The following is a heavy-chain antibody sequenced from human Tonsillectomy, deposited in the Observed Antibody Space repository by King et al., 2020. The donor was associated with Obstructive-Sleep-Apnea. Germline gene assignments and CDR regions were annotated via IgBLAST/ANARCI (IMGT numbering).Heavy chain of an antibody. CDR2: IRYDGSNK. J-gene: IGHJ6*02. V-gene: IGHV3-30*02. CDR1: GFTFSSYG. D-gene: IGHD3-10*01. CDR3: AKGEGSGSYYRPNYYYYYGMDV. Sequence: VQLVESGGGVVQPGGSLRLSCAASGFTFSSYGMHWVSQAPGKGLEWVAFIRYDGSNKYYADSVKGRFTISRDNSKNTLYLQMNSLRAEDTAVYYCAKGEGSGSYYRPNYYYYYGMDVWGQGTTVTVSS.